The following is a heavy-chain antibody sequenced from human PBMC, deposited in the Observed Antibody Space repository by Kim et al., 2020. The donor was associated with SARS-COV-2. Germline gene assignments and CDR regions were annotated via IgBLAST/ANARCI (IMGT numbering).Heavy chain of an antibody. CDR1: GGSFSGYY. D-gene: IGHD2-2*01. J-gene: IGHJ3*02. CDR2: INHSGST. V-gene: IGHV4-34*01. CDR3: ARYYFSRSGAFDI. Sequence: SETLSLTCTVYGGSFSGYYWSWIRQPPGKGLEWIGEINHSGSTNYNPSLKSRVTISVDTSKNQFSLKLSSVTAADTAVYYCARYYFSRSGAFDIWGQGTMVTVSS.